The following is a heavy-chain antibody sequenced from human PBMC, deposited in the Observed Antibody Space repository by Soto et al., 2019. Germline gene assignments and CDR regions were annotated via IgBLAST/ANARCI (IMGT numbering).Heavy chain of an antibody. CDR3: AKGGRQCLVTSDFNY. CDR1: GFTFSDYA. V-gene: IGHV3-30*18. Sequence: VQLVESGGGVVQPGRCLRLSCAASGFTFSDYAMNWVRQAPGKVREWVAVVSHDGRNTHYADSVKGRFTISRDSYKNTGSLEMTSLRADDTAVYYCAKGGRQCLVTSDFNYWGQGALVTVSS. CDR2: VSHDGRNT. J-gene: IGHJ4*02. D-gene: IGHD6-19*01.